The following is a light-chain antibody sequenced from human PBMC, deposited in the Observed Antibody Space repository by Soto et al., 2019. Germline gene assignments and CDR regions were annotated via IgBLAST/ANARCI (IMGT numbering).Light chain of an antibody. CDR1: SSDVGNYNY. V-gene: IGLV2-14*01. CDR2: EVN. CDR3: ASYTSSTTLVV. J-gene: IGLJ2*01. Sequence: QSVLTQPASVSGSPGQSITISCTGTSSDVGNYNYVSWYQHHPGKAPNLMIYEVNNRPSGVSNRFSGSKSGNTASLTISGLQPEDEADYYCASYTSSTTLVVFGGGTQLTVL.